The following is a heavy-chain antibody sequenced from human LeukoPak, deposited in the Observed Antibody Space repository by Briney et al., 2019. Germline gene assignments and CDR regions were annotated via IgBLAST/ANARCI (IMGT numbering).Heavy chain of an antibody. CDR3: AKYISGYAPNFDY. D-gene: IGHD6-19*01. CDR2: ISDSGGTI. Sequence: GGSLRLSCAASGFTFSSYAMTWVRQAPGKGLECVSVISDSGGTIHYADSVKGRFTISRDNSKNTLYLQMNSLRAEDTAVYYCAKYISGYAPNFDYWGQETLVTVSS. J-gene: IGHJ4*02. CDR1: GFTFSSYA. V-gene: IGHV3-23*01.